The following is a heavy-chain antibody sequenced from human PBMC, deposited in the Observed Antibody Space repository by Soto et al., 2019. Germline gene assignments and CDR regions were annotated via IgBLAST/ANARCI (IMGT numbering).Heavy chain of an antibody. D-gene: IGHD3-22*01. CDR3: ARDRYYDSSGQIDY. J-gene: IGHJ4*02. Sequence: ASVKVACKASGYTFTSYAMHWVRQAHGQRLEWMGWINAGNGNTKYSQKFQGRVTITRDTSASTAYMELSSLRSEDTAVYYCARDRYYDSSGQIDYWGQGTLVTVSS. CDR2: INAGNGNT. CDR1: GYTFTSYA. V-gene: IGHV1-3*01.